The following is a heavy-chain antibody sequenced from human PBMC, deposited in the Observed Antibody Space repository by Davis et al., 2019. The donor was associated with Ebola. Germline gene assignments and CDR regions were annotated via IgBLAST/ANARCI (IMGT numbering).Heavy chain of an antibody. CDR1: GFTFSSYG. CDR2: IWYDGSNK. Sequence: GESLKISCAASGFTFSSYGMHWVRQAPGKGLEWVAVIWYDGSNKYYADSVKGRFTISRDNSKNTLYLQMNSLRAEDTAVYYCAKAGFIAARPEGYYYYYMDVWGKGTTVTVSS. CDR3: AKAGFIAARPEGYYYYYMDV. V-gene: IGHV3-30*02. D-gene: IGHD6-6*01. J-gene: IGHJ6*03.